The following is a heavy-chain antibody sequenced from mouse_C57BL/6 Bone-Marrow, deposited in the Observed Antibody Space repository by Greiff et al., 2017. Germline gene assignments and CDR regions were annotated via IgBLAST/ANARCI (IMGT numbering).Heavy chain of an antibody. Sequence: QVQLQQSGAELVKPGASVKLSCKASGYTFTEYTIHWVKQRSGQGLEWIGWFYPGSGSIKYNEKFKDKATLTADKSSSTVYMELSRLTSEDSAVXFCARHEDFYDGYYDYAMDYWGQGTSVTVSA. J-gene: IGHJ4*01. D-gene: IGHD2-3*01. CDR1: GYTFTEYT. CDR3: ARHEDFYDGYYDYAMDY. CDR2: FYPGSGSI. V-gene: IGHV1-62-2*01.